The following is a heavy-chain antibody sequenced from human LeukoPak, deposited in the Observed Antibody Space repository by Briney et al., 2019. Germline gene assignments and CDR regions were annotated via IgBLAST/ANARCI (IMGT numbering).Heavy chain of an antibody. CDR1: GGSFSGYY. V-gene: IGHV4-34*01. Sequence: SETLSLTCAVYGGSFSGYYWSWIRQPPGKGLEWIGEINHSGSTNYNPSLKSRVTISVDTSKNQFSLKLSSVTAADTAVYYCASDSAWFGSNWFDPWGQGTLVTVSS. J-gene: IGHJ5*02. CDR2: INHSGST. CDR3: ASDSAWFGSNWFDP. D-gene: IGHD3-10*01.